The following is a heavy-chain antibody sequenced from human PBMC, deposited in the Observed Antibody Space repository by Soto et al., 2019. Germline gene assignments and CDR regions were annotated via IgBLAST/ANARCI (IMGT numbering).Heavy chain of an antibody. J-gene: IGHJ3*02. Sequence: QVQLVESGGGVVQPGRSLRLSCAASGFTFSSYAMHWVRQAPGKGLEWVAVISYDGSNKYYADSVKGRFTISRDNSKNTMYLQINSLRAEDTAVYYCAGDMGQLELLEGDDAFDIWGQGTMVTGSS. CDR1: GFTFSSYA. D-gene: IGHD1-1*01. CDR3: AGDMGQLELLEGDDAFDI. CDR2: ISYDGSNK. V-gene: IGHV3-30-3*01.